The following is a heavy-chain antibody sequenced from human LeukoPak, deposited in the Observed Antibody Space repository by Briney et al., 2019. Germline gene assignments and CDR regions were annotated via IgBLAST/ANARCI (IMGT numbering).Heavy chain of an antibody. J-gene: IGHJ3*02. CDR1: GGTFSSYA. CDR3: ARDRRSGWLQPRWLAFDI. D-gene: IGHD5-24*01. Sequence: SVKVSCKASGGTFSSYAISWVRRAPGQGLEWMGGIIPIFGTANYAQKFQGRVTITADESTSTAYMELSSLRSEDTAVYYCARDRRSGWLQPRWLAFDIWGQGTMVTVSS. V-gene: IGHV1-69*13. CDR2: IIPIFGTA.